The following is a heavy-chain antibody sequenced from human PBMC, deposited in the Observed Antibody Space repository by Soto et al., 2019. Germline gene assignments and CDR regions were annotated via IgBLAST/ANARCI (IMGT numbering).Heavy chain of an antibody. CDR2: ISAYTGNT. Sequence: HVQLVQSGAEVKKPGASVKVSCKASGYNFTSDGISWVRQAPGQGLEWVGWISAYTGNTKSAQKFQGRITMTTDTSTTTAYMELRSLRADDTAVYYCEREVEPAAYFDCWGQGTLVTVSS. CDR1: GYNFTSDG. D-gene: IGHD2-2*01. CDR3: EREVEPAAYFDC. J-gene: IGHJ4*02. V-gene: IGHV1-18*04.